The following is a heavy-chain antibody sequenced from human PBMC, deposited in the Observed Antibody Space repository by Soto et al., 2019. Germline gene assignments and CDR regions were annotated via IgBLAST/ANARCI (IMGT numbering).Heavy chain of an antibody. CDR2: IYPGDSDT. Sequence: PGESLKISCKGSGYSFTSYWIGWVRKMPGKGLEWMGIIYPGDSDTRYSPSFQGQVTISADKSISTAYLQWSSLKASDTAMYYWARRRTIFGVVTSWTYYFDYWGQGTLVTV. CDR1: GYSFTSYW. J-gene: IGHJ4*02. CDR3: ARRRTIFGVVTSWTYYFDY. D-gene: IGHD3-3*01. V-gene: IGHV5-51*01.